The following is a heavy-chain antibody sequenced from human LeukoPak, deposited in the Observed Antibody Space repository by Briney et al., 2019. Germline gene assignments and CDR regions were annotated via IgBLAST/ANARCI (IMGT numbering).Heavy chain of an antibody. J-gene: IGHJ4*02. CDR1: GYTLTELS. V-gene: IGHV1-24*01. Sequence: ASVKVSCKVSGYTLTELSMHWVRQAPGKGLEWMGGFDPEDGETIYAQKFQGGVTMTEDTSTDTAYMELSSLRSEDTAVYYCATVVRITMVRGVLDYWGQGTLVTISS. CDR2: FDPEDGET. CDR3: ATVVRITMVRGVLDY. D-gene: IGHD3-10*01.